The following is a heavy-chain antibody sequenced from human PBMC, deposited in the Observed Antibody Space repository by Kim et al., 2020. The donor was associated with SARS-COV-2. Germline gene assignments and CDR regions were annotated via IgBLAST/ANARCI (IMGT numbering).Heavy chain of an antibody. V-gene: IGHV4-39*01. D-gene: IGHD4-17*01. CDR2: IYYSGST. CDR1: GGSISSSSYY. Sequence: SDTLSLTCTVSGGSISSSSYYWGWIRQPPGKGLEWIGSIYYSGSTYYNPSLKSRVTISVDTSKNQFSLKLSSVTAADTAVYYCVGLMRTTVTKMDLAFDYWGQGTLVTVSS. CDR3: VGLMRTTVTKMDLAFDY. J-gene: IGHJ4*02.